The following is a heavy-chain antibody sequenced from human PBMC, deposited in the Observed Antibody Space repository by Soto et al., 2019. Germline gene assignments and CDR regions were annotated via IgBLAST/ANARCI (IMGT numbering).Heavy chain of an antibody. Sequence: ASVTVSSASCGYTLTIYDINWVRQANRQGLEWMGWMNPNSGNTGYAQKFQGRVTMTRNTSISTAYMELSSLRSEDTAVYYCARGRLDDFWSGYYSYNWFDPWGQGTLVTVSS. CDR1: GYTLTIYD. V-gene: IGHV1-8*01. CDR2: MNPNSGNT. D-gene: IGHD3-3*01. J-gene: IGHJ5*02. CDR3: ARGRLDDFWSGYYSYNWFDP.